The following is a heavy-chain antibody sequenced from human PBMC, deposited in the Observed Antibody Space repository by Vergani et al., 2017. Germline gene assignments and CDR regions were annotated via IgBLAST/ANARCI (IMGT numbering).Heavy chain of an antibody. CDR3: ARGWYQPAIDRRGYYYYMDV. CDR2: FDPEDGET. Sequence: QVQLVQSGAEVKKPGASVKVSCKVSGYTLTELSMHWVRQAPGKGLEWMGGFDPEDGETIYAQKFQGRVTMTEDTSTDTAYMELSSLRSEDTAVYYCARGWYQPAIDRRGYYYYMDVWGKGTTVTVSS. J-gene: IGHJ6*03. D-gene: IGHD2-15*01. V-gene: IGHV1-24*01. CDR1: GYTLTELS.